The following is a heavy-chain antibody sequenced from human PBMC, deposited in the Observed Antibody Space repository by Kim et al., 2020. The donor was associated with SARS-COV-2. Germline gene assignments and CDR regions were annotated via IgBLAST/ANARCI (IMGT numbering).Heavy chain of an antibody. CDR1: GGSITNYS. CDR2: IFYTGIT. CDR3: ARVSPLQQFDWIEPNYYYHSMDI. V-gene: IGHV4-59*01. Sequence: SETLSLTCAASGGSITNYSWGWIRQPPGKGLEWIGYIFYTGITNYDTYLKSRVSMSVDTPKNQFSLNLRSVTAADTGVYYCARVSPLQQFDWIEPNYYYHSMDIWGQGTTVAVSS. J-gene: IGHJ6*02. D-gene: IGHD3-9*01.